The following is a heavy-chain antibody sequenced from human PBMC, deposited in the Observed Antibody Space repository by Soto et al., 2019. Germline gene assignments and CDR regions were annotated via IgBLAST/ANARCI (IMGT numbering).Heavy chain of an antibody. Sequence: PGGSLRLSCAASGFTFSSYAMSWVRQAPGKGLEWVSAISGSGGSTYYADSVKGRFTIPRDNSKDTLYLQMNSLRAEDTAVYYCAEFGDLIQYNWFDPWGQGTLVTVSS. D-gene: IGHD3-10*01. V-gene: IGHV3-23*01. CDR3: AEFGDLIQYNWFDP. J-gene: IGHJ5*02. CDR2: ISGSGGST. CDR1: GFTFSSYA.